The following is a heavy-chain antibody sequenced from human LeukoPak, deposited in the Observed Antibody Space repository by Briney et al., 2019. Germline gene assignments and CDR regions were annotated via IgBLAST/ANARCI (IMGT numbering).Heavy chain of an antibody. V-gene: IGHV3-30*02. J-gene: IGHJ4*02. CDR2: IRYDGSNK. CDR1: GFTFSSYG. CDR3: AKDVVIAVAGLDY. Sequence: GGSLRLSCAASGFTFSSYGMHWVRQAPGKGLEWVAFIRYDGSNKYYADSVKGRFTISRDNSKNTLYLQMNSLRAEDTAVYYCAKDVVIAVAGLDYWGQGTLVTVSS. D-gene: IGHD6-19*01.